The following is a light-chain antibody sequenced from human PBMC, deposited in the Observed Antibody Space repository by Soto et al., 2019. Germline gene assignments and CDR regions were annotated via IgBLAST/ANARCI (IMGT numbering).Light chain of an antibody. Sequence: IVMTQSRGSLPVSRVERVRLACRASQSAISNLAWYQQKPGQTPRLLIYDASTRATDIPDRFSGSGSGTDFTLTISSLLSEDLAVYYCHQYYNWVLTFGRGTKVDIK. CDR2: DAS. CDR3: HQYYNWVLT. J-gene: IGKJ4*01. CDR1: QSAISN. V-gene: IGKV3D-15*01.